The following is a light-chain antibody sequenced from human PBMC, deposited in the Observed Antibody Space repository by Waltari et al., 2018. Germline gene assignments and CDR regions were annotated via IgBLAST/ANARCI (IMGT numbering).Light chain of an antibody. J-gene: IGKJ4*01. Sequence: DIVMTQSPDSLAVSLGERATINCKSSQSVLYSSNNKNYLAWYQQKPGQPPKLLIYWASTRGSGVPDRFSGSGSGTDFTLTISSLQAEDVAVYYCQQYYSTSPLTFGGGTKVEIK. CDR1: QSVLYSSNNKNY. V-gene: IGKV4-1*01. CDR3: QQYYSTSPLT. CDR2: WAS.